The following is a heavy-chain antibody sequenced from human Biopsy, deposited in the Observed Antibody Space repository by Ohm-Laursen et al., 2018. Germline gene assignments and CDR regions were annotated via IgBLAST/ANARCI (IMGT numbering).Heavy chain of an antibody. CDR3: ARELGDFWGGRQFDF. D-gene: IGHD3-3*01. V-gene: IGHV1-2*02. J-gene: IGHJ5*01. Sequence: ASVKVSCKASGFSFTGYYIHWVRQAPGQGLEWMGWISPKSGGTNYAQKFQGRVTMTRDTSISTTYMELRRLTSDDTAVFYCARELGDFWGGRQFDFWGQGTLATVSS. CDR2: ISPKSGGT. CDR1: GFSFTGYY.